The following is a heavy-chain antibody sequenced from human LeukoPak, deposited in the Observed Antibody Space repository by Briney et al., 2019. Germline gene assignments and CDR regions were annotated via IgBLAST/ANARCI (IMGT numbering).Heavy chain of an antibody. V-gene: IGHV3-48*01. CDR2: ISSSSRTI. CDR1: GFTFSSYS. J-gene: IGHJ4*02. Sequence: GGSLRLSCAASGFTFSSYSMNWVRQAPGKGLEWVSYISSSSRTIYYADSVKGRFTISRDNAKNSLYLQMNSLRAEDTAVYYCARGPYYDSSGYVVNWGQGTLVTVSS. D-gene: IGHD3-22*01. CDR3: ARGPYYDSSGYVVN.